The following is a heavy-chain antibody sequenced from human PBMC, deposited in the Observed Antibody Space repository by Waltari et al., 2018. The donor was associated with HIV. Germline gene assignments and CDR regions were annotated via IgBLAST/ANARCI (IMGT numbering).Heavy chain of an antibody. D-gene: IGHD3-22*01. CDR3: ARGWHYYDTSGYYSYFDY. V-gene: IGHV1-18*01. CDR2: ISAHTGNT. Sequence: QVQLVQSGAEVKKPGASVKVSCKASGYPFTRYGLGWVRQAPGQGLEWMGWISAHTGNTKYEQKFQGGVTLTTDTSTSTAYMELRSLRSDDTAVYYCARGWHYYDTSGYYSYFDYWGQGTLVTVSS. CDR1: GYPFTRYG. J-gene: IGHJ4*02.